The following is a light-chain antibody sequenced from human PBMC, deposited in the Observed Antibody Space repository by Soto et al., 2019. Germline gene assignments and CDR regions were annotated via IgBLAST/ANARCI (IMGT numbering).Light chain of an antibody. J-gene: IGKJ1*01. CDR2: AAS. Sequence: DIQMTQSPSSVSASVGDRVTITCRASQGISTWLAWYQQKAGKAPKLLIYAASSLQSGVPSRFTGSGSGTEFTLTITSLQPEDFVTYYCQQYNSYPWTFGQGTKVEVK. CDR1: QGISTW. V-gene: IGKV1D-16*01. CDR3: QQYNSYPWT.